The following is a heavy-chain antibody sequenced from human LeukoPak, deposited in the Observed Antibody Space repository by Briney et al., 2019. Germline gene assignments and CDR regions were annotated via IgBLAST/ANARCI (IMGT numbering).Heavy chain of an antibody. V-gene: IGHV2-70*11. CDR1: GFSLSTSGMC. CDR3: ARIEPYYYYMDV. J-gene: IGHJ6*03. D-gene: IGHD1-14*01. CDR2: IDWDDDK. Sequence: SGPTLVNPTQTRTLTCTFSGFSLSTSGMCVSWIRQPPGKALEWLARIDWDDDKYYSTSLKTRLTISKDTSKNQVVLTMTNMDPVDTATYYCARIEPYYYYMDVWGKGTTVTVSS.